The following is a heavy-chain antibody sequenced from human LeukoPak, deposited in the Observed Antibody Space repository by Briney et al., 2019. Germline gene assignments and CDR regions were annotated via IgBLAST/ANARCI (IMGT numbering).Heavy chain of an antibody. Sequence: GGSLRLSCAASGLTFSSYEMNWVCHAPGKGLERVSYISSSGSSIYYADSVKGRFTISRDNAKKSLYLQMNSLRAEDTAVYYCARGGDWNYAVDYCGQGTLVAVSS. D-gene: IGHD1-7*01. J-gene: IGHJ4*02. CDR3: ARGGDWNYAVDY. V-gene: IGHV3-48*03. CDR1: GLTFSSYE. CDR2: ISSSGSSI.